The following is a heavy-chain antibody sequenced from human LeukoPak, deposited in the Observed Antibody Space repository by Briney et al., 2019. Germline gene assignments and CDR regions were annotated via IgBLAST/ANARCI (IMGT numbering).Heavy chain of an antibody. D-gene: IGHD4-17*01. V-gene: IGHV1-18*01. CDR1: GYTFNKYG. CDR2: ISAYNGNT. Sequence: ASVKVSCKASGYTFNKYGFSWVRQAPGQGLEWMGWISAYNGNTNYAQKLQGRVTMTTDTSTSTAYMELRSLRSDDTAVYYCARDTNGDFDYWGQGSLVTVSS. J-gene: IGHJ4*02. CDR3: ARDTNGDFDY.